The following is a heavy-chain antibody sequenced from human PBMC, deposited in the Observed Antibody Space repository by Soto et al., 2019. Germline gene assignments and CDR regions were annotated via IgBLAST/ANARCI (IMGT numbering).Heavy chain of an antibody. D-gene: IGHD3-10*01. J-gene: IGHJ5*02. CDR2: IYSGGST. Sequence: EVQLVESGGGLVQPGGSLRLSCAASGFTVSSNFMSWVRQAPGKGLEWVSVIYSGGSTYYADSVKGRFTISRDNSKNTLYLQMNGLRAEDTAVYYCARTMVRGFDWFDPWGQGTLVTVSS. CDR3: ARTMVRGFDWFDP. CDR1: GFTVSSNF. V-gene: IGHV3-66*01.